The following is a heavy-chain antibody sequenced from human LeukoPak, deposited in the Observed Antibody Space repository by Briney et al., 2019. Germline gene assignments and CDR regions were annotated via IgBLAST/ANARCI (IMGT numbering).Heavy chain of an antibody. D-gene: IGHD4-17*01. CDR1: GFTFSDYY. CDR2: IYSGGST. CDR3: ASLHDYGYRGGVY. Sequence: PGGSLRLSCAASGFTFSDYYMSWVRQAPGKGLEWVSVIYSGGSTYYADSVKGRFTISRDNSKNTLYLQMNSLRAEDTAVYYCASLHDYGYRGGVYWGQGTLVTVSS. J-gene: IGHJ4*02. V-gene: IGHV3-66*01.